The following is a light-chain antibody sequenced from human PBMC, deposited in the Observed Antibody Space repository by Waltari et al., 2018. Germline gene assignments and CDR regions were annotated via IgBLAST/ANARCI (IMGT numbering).Light chain of an antibody. J-gene: IGKJ1*01. Sequence: EIVMTQSPDALSVSPGDSATLSCRASASVGSALAWYQQRPGQPPRLLIYGASTRATGIPARFSGSGSGTEFTLTISSLQSEDFAVYYCQQYNYWRTFGQGTKVEIK. CDR3: QQYNYWRT. CDR2: GAS. V-gene: IGKV3-15*01. CDR1: ASVGSA.